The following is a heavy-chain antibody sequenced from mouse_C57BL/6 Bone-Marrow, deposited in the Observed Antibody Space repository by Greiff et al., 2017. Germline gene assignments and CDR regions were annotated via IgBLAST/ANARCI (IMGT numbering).Heavy chain of an antibody. CDR1: GFTFSSYA. D-gene: IGHD1-1*01. CDR2: ISSRGDYI. CDR3: TRGPYYYGSSACFAY. J-gene: IGHJ3*01. Sequence: EVMLVESGEGLVKPGGSLKLSCAASGFTFSSYAMSWVRQTPEKRLEWVAYISSRGDYIYYADTVKGRFTISRDNARTTLYLQMSSLKSEDTAMYYCTRGPYYYGSSACFAYWGQGTLVTVSA. V-gene: IGHV5-9-1*02.